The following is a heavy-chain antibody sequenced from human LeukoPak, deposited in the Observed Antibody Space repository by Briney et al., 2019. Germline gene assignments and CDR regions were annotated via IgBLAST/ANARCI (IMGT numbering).Heavy chain of an antibody. V-gene: IGHV3-9*01. D-gene: IGHD3-9*01. J-gene: IGHJ4*02. CDR3: AKVDILTTHFDY. Sequence: PGGSLRLSCAASGFTFDDYAMHWVRQAPGKGLEWVSSISWNSGSIGYADSVKGRFTISRDNAKNSLYLQMNSLRAEDTALYYCAKVDILTTHFDYWGQGTLVTVSS. CDR2: ISWNSGSI. CDR1: GFTFDDYA.